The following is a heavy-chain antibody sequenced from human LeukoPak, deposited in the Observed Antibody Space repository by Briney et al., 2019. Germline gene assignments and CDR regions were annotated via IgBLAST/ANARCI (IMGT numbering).Heavy chain of an antibody. CDR2: ISYSGST. D-gene: IGHD6-13*01. Sequence: ETLSLTCTVSGGSISSYYWSWIRQPPGKGLEWIGYISYSGSTNYNPSLKSRVTISLDTSKNQFSLKVTSVTAADTAVYYCARSGTYQYSSTSDYWGQGTLVTVSS. V-gene: IGHV4-59*12. CDR1: GGSISSYY. J-gene: IGHJ4*02. CDR3: ARSGTYQYSSTSDY.